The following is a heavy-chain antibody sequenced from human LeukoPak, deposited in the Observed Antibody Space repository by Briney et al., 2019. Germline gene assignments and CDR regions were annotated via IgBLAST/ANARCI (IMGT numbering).Heavy chain of an antibody. Sequence: GGSLRLSCAASGFTFSSSAMSWVRQAPGKGLEWVSGISWNSGSIGYADSVKGRFTISRDNAKNSLYLQMNSLRAEDTALYYCAKDMGASSGYYPFDYWGQGTLVTVSS. J-gene: IGHJ4*02. CDR2: ISWNSGSI. D-gene: IGHD3-22*01. CDR1: GFTFSSSA. V-gene: IGHV3-9*01. CDR3: AKDMGASSGYYPFDY.